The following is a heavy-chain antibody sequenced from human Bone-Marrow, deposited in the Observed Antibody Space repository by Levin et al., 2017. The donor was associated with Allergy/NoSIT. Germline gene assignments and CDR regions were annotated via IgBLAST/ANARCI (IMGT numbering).Heavy chain of an antibody. V-gene: IGHV4-30-4*01. D-gene: IGHD2-15*01. CDR2: IYYSGST. CDR3: ARRSGGSAGWFDP. Sequence: PSETLSLTCTVSGGSISSGDYYWSWIRQPPGKGLEWIGYIYYSGSTYYNPSLKSRVTISVDTSKNQFSLKLSSVTAADTAVYYCARRSGGSAGWFDPWGQGTLVTVSS. CDR1: GGSISSGDYY. J-gene: IGHJ5*02.